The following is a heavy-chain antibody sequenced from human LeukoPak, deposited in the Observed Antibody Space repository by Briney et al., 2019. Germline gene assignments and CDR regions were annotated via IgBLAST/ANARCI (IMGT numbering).Heavy chain of an antibody. D-gene: IGHD3-10*01. J-gene: IGHJ4*02. Sequence: PGRSLRLSCTTSGFIFGDYAMSWVRQAPGKGLERVSLIRGRVYGATTEYAASVKGRFAMSRDDSKSIAYLQMNSLTTEDTAVYYCSTIPTYVSGSYLNVGYWGQGTLVTVSS. CDR1: GFIFGDYA. CDR3: STIPTYVSGSYLNVGY. CDR2: IRGRVYGATT. V-gene: IGHV3-49*04.